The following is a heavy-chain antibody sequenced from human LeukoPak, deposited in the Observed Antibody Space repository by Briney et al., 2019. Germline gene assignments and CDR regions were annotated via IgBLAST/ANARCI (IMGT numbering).Heavy chain of an antibody. J-gene: IGHJ4*02. CDR1: GYTFTSYA. D-gene: IGHD2-2*01. CDR3: ARSMWDIVVVPAAHDY. V-gene: IGHV7-4-1*02. Sequence: ASVKVSCKASGYTFTSYAMNWVRQAPGQGLEWMGWINTNTGNPTYAQGFTGRFVFSLDTSVSTAYLQISSLKAEDTAVYYCARSMWDIVVVPAAHDYWGQGTLVTVSS. CDR2: INTNTGNP.